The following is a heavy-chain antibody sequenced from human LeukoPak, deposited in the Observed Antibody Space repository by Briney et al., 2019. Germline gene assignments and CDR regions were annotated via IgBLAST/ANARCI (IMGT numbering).Heavy chain of an antibody. V-gene: IGHV1-69*10. Sequence: ASVKVSCKASGGTFSSYAISWVRQAPGQGLEWMGGIIPILGTANYAQKFQGRVTITADKSTSTAYMELSSLRSEDTAVYYCARDISGYSYGNFDYWGQGTLVTVSS. CDR3: ARDISGYSYGNFDY. CDR2: IIPILGTA. J-gene: IGHJ4*02. CDR1: GGTFSSYA. D-gene: IGHD5-18*01.